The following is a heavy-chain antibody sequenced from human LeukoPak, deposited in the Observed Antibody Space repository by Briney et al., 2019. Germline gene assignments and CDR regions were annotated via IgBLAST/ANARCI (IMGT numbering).Heavy chain of an antibody. D-gene: IGHD4-17*01. CDR1: GFTFSNYA. CDR3: AKLRGVYGDPYGY. Sequence: PGGSLRLSCAASGFTFSNYAMSWVRQAPGKGLEWVSGISGSDGSTYYADSVKGRFTISRDNSKNTLYLQMNSLRAEDTAVYYCAKLRGVYGDPYGYWGQGTLVTVSS. J-gene: IGHJ4*02. CDR2: ISGSDGST. V-gene: IGHV3-23*01.